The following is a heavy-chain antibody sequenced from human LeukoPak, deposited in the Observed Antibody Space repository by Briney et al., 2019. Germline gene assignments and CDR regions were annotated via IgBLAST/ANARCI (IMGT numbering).Heavy chain of an antibody. CDR3: ARTSHSSGYYWADY. V-gene: IGHV4-39*07. CDR2: IYYSGST. J-gene: IGHJ4*02. Sequence: SETLSLTCTVSGGSISSSSYYWGWIRQPPGKGLEWIGSIYYSGSTNYNPSLKSRVTISVDTSKNQFSLKLSSVTAADTAVYYCARTSHSSGYYWADYWGQGTLVTVSS. CDR1: GGSISSSSYY. D-gene: IGHD3-22*01.